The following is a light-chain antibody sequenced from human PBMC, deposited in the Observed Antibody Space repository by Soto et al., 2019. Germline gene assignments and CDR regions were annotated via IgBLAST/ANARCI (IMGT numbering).Light chain of an antibody. Sequence: DIVMTQSPDSLAVSLGERATINCKSSLSVLYSSNNKNYLAWYQQKPGQPPKLLIYWASTRESGVPDRFSGSGSGTDFTLTISSLQAEDVAVYYCQQYYGTPPTFGQGTKVEIK. V-gene: IGKV4-1*01. J-gene: IGKJ1*01. CDR2: WAS. CDR1: LSVLYSSNNKNY. CDR3: QQYYGTPPT.